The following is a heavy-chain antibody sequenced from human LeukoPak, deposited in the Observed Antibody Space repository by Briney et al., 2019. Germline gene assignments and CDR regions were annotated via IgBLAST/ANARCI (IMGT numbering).Heavy chain of an antibody. Sequence: GGSLRLSCAASGFTFSSYAMSWVRQAPGKGLEWVSAISGSGGSTYYADSVKGRFTISRDNSKNTLYLQMNSLRAEDTAVYYCARGKSSSGWPDAFDIWGQGTMVTVSS. V-gene: IGHV3-23*01. J-gene: IGHJ3*02. CDR3: ARGKSSSGWPDAFDI. CDR2: ISGSGGST. D-gene: IGHD6-19*01. CDR1: GFTFSSYA.